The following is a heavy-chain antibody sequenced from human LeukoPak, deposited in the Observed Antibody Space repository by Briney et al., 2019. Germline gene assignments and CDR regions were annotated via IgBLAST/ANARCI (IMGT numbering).Heavy chain of an antibody. V-gene: IGHV3-74*01. D-gene: IGHD5-24*01. Sequence: GGSLRLSCAASGFTFSNYWMHWVRQAPGKGLVWVSRIKTDGSSTDYADSVKGRFTISRDNAKNTFYLQMNSLRAEDTAVYYCARDGDGYNFDYWGQRTLVTVSS. J-gene: IGHJ4*02. CDR1: GFTFSNYW. CDR3: ARDGDGYNFDY. CDR2: IKTDGSST.